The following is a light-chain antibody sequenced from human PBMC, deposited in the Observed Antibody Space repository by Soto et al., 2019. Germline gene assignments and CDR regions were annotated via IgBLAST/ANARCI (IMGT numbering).Light chain of an antibody. CDR1: QSIRSNY. Sequence: EIVLTQSPGTLSLSPGDRATLSCRASQSIRSNYLAWYQQHPGQPPRLRIYGISTRATGIPARFSGSGSGTDFTLTISRLEPEDSAVYYCQHYGSSWTFGQGTKVDIK. J-gene: IGKJ1*01. CDR3: QHYGSSWT. CDR2: GIS. V-gene: IGKV3-20*01.